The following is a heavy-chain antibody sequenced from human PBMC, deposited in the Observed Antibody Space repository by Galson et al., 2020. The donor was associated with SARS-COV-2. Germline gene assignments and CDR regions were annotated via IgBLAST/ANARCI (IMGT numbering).Heavy chain of an antibody. D-gene: IGHD1-26*01. J-gene: IGHJ4*02. CDR2: ISYDGSNK. V-gene: IGHV3-30*04. CDR1: GFTFSSYA. Sequence: GGSLRLSCAASGFTFSSYAMHWVRQAPGKGLEWVAVISYDGSNKYYADSVKGRFTISRDNSKNTLYLQMNSLRAEDTAVYYCARPYSGSYYSLFDYRGQGTLVTVSS. CDR3: ARPYSGSYYSLFDY.